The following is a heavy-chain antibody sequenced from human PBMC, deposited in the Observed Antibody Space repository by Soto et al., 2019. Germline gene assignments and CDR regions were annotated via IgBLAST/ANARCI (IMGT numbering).Heavy chain of an antibody. D-gene: IGHD1-1*01. Sequence: GASVKVSCKACGYTFTSYDSNWVRHDTGQGLEWMGWMNPNSGHTGYAQKFQGRVTMTRNTSISTAYMELSSLRSEDTAVYYCASGPLRWNDDYYYYYMGVWGKGTTVTVSS. V-gene: IGHV1-8*01. CDR1: GYTFTSYD. J-gene: IGHJ6*03. CDR3: ASGPLRWNDDYYYYYMGV. CDR2: MNPNSGHT.